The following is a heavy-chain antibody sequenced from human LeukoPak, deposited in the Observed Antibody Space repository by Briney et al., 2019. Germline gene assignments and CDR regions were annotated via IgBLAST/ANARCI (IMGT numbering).Heavy chain of an antibody. CDR1: GYSFTSYW. CDR3: AIYYDSSCYYFDY. Sequence: GESLKISCKGSGYSFTSYWIGWVRQMPGKGLEWMGIIYPGDSDTRYSPSFQGQVTISADKSISTAYLQWSSLKASDTAMYYCAIYYDSSCYYFDYWGQGTLVTVSS. V-gene: IGHV5-51*01. CDR2: IYPGDSDT. D-gene: IGHD3-22*01. J-gene: IGHJ4*02.